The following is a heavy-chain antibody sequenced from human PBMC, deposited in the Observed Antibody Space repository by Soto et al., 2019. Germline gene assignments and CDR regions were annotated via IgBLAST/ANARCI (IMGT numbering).Heavy chain of an antibody. V-gene: IGHV4-39*02. J-gene: IGHJ4*02. CDR2: IYYSGST. D-gene: IGHD3-10*01. CDR1: GGSISSSSYY. Sequence: QLQLQESGPGLVKPSETLSLTCTVSGGSISSSSYYWGWIRQPPGKGLEWIGSIYYSGSTYYNPSLKSRGTIAVDTSKNHFSLKLSSVTAADTAVYYCARPSSMVRGVIVLDWGQGTLVTVSS. CDR3: ARPSSMVRGVIVLD.